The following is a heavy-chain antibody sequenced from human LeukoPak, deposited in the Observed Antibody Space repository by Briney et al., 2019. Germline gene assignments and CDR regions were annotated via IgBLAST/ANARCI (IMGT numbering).Heavy chain of an antibody. Sequence: GGSLRLSCAASGFTFSSYWMHWVRQVPGKGLVWVSRINSDGSTTNYADSVKGRFTISRDNAKNTLSLQMNSLRAEDTAVYYCVRETTVITLYGMDVWGQGTTVTVSS. CDR3: VRETTVITLYGMDV. CDR2: INSDGSTT. D-gene: IGHD4-17*01. J-gene: IGHJ6*02. CDR1: GFTFSSYW. V-gene: IGHV3-74*01.